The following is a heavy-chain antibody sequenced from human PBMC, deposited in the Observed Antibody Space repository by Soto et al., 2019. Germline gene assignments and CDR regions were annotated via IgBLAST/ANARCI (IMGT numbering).Heavy chain of an antibody. D-gene: IGHD6-13*01. CDR3: AKHSQEAVGTDFFDL. CDR1: GFTFSNFA. CDR2: VSGGGSAS. J-gene: IGHJ4*02. V-gene: IGHV3-23*01. Sequence: PXGSLGVSFAGSGFTFSNFAVGGVRQAPGKGPEWVSSVSGGGSASFSADSVRGRFSVSRDNSKNTLFLQMNTLRVEDTAVYYCAKHSQEAVGTDFFDLWGQGTQVTVSS.